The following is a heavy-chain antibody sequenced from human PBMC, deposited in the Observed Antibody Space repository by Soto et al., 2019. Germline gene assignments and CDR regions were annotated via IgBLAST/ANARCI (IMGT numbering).Heavy chain of an antibody. J-gene: IGHJ5*02. D-gene: IGHD2-2*02. CDR3: ARVGYTDNWFDP. CDR2: INAGNGNT. CDR1: GYTFTSYA. Sequence: GASVKVSCKASGYTFTSYAMHWVRQAPGQRLEWMGWINAGNGNTKYSQKFQGRVTITRDTSASTAYMELSSLRSEDTAVYCCARVGYTDNWFDPWGQGTLVTVSS. V-gene: IGHV1-3*01.